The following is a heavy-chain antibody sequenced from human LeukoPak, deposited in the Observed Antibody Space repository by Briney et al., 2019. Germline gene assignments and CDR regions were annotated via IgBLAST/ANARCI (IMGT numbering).Heavy chain of an antibody. CDR1: GFTFSSYS. CDR2: ISSSSSYI. V-gene: IGHV3-21*04. D-gene: IGHD4-17*01. J-gene: IGHJ3*01. Sequence: GGSLRLSCAASGFTFSSYSMNWVRQAPGKGLEWVSSISSSSSYIYYADSVKGRFTISRDNAKNSLYLQMNSLRAEDTAIYYCGKDPNGDYIGAFDFWGRGTMVTVSS. CDR3: GKDPNGDYIGAFDF.